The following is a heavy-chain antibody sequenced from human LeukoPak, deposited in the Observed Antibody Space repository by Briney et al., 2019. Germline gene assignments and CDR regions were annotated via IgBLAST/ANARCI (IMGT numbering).Heavy chain of an antibody. Sequence: SETLSLTCALSGDSISSSNWWNWVRQPPGKGLEWIGVIYHSGSTHYNPSLKSRITISVDKSKNQFSLKLSSVTAADTAVYYCASRSSGWYFENWGQGTLVTVSS. CDR2: IYHSGST. V-gene: IGHV4-4*02. D-gene: IGHD6-19*01. CDR3: ASRSSGWYFEN. J-gene: IGHJ4*02. CDR1: GDSISSSNW.